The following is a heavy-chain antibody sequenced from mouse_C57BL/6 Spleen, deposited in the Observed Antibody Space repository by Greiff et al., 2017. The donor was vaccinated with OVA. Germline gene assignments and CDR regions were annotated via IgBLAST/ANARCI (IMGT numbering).Heavy chain of an antibody. Sequence: VQVVESGAELVRPGASVTLSCKASGYTFTDYEMHWVKQTPVHGLEWIGAIDPETGGTAYNQKFKGKAILTADKSSSTAYMELRSLTSEDSAVYYCTRWIYWGQGTTLTVSS. CDR3: TRWIY. CDR1: GYTFTDYE. CDR2: IDPETGGT. J-gene: IGHJ2*01. V-gene: IGHV1-15*01.